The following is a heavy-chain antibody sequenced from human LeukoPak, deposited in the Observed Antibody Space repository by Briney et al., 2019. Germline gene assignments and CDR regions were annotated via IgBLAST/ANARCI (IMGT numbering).Heavy chain of an antibody. D-gene: IGHD3-16*01. CDR2: IYYSGST. V-gene: IGHV4-4*02. Sequence: SGTLSLTCAVSGGSISSSNWWSWVRQPPGKGLEWIGSIYYSGSTYYNPSLKSRVTISVDTSKNQFSLKLNSVTATDTAVYYCARHYGPWGQGTLVTVSS. J-gene: IGHJ4*02. CDR1: GGSISSSNW. CDR3: ARHYGP.